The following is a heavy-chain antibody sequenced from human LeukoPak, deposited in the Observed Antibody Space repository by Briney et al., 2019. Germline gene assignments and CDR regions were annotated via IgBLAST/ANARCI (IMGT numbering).Heavy chain of an antibody. CDR3: AGYKYANYDTLDY. Sequence: ASVKVSCKASGYTFTSYGIIWVRHAPAQALEWMGWISAYNCNTNYAQKLQGRVTMTTDTSTSTAYMELRSLRSDDTAVYYCAGYKYANYDTLDYWGQGTLVTVSS. CDR2: ISAYNCNT. CDR1: GYTFTSYG. D-gene: IGHD3-22*01. V-gene: IGHV1-18*01. J-gene: IGHJ4*02.